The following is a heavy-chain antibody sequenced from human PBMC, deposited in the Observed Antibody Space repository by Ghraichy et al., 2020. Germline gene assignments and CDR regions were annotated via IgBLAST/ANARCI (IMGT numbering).Heavy chain of an antibody. CDR1: GFTVSNNY. CDR2: IYSGGST. D-gene: IGHD3-3*01. Sequence: GGSLRLSCAASGFTVSNNYMSWVRQAPGKGLEWVSIIYSGGSTYYADSVKGRFTISRDNSKNTLYLQINSLRAEDTALYYCARDPARWSNNWFDPWGQGTLVTVSS. CDR3: ARDPARWSNNWFDP. J-gene: IGHJ5*02. V-gene: IGHV3-66*01.